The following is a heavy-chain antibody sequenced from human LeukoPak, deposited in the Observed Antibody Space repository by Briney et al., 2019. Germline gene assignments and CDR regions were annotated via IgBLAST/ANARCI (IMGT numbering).Heavy chain of an antibody. Sequence: GGSLRLSCAASGFKFDDYAMHWVRQAPGKGLEWVSGISWRGARIGYADSVKGRFTISRDNAKNSLYLQMSSLRGEDMALYYCAKDTSPYFDDYSSPNQLFDSWGHGTLVTVSS. J-gene: IGHJ4*01. CDR1: GFKFDDYA. CDR3: AKDTSPYFDDYSSPNQLFDS. CDR2: ISWRGARI. V-gene: IGHV3-9*03. D-gene: IGHD4-11*01.